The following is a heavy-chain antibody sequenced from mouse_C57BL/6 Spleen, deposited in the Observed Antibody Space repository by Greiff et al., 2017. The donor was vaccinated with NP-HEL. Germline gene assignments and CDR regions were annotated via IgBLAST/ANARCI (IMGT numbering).Heavy chain of an antibody. CDR2: INPSSGYT. D-gene: IGHD3-2*02. V-gene: IGHV1-4*01. CDR3: AEGDSSGYFDY. CDR1: GYTFTSYT. Sequence: VQRVESGAELARPGASVKMSCKASGYTFTSYTMHWVKQRPGQGLEWIGYINPSSGYTKYNQKFKDKATLTADKSSSTAYMQLSSLTSEDSAVYYCAEGDSSGYFDYWGQGTTLTVSS. J-gene: IGHJ2*01.